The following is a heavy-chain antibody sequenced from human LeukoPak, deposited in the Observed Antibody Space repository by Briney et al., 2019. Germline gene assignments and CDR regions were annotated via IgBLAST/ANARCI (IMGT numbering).Heavy chain of an antibody. V-gene: IGHV4-34*01. CDR3: ARIDYSDYENDAFDI. Sequence: SETLSLTCAVYGGSFSGYYWSWIRQPPGKGLEWIGEISHSGSTDYNPSLKSRVTISADTSENQFSLKLSSVTAADTAVYYCARIDYSDYENDAFDIWGQGTMVTVSS. CDR1: GGSFSGYY. CDR2: ISHSGST. J-gene: IGHJ3*02. D-gene: IGHD4-11*01.